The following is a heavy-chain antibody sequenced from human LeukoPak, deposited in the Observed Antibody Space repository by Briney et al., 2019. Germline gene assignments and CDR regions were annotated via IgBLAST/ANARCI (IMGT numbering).Heavy chain of an antibody. CDR1: GFTFSSYG. D-gene: IGHD2-2*01. Sequence: GGSLRLSCAASGFTFSSYGMSWVRQAPGKGLEWVSVISGNGGTTYYGDSVKGRFTISRDNSKNTLYLQMNSLRVEDTAVYYCAKRESSNRPYYIDYWGQGTPVTVSS. CDR3: AKRESSNRPYYIDY. CDR2: ISGNGGTT. V-gene: IGHV3-23*01. J-gene: IGHJ4*02.